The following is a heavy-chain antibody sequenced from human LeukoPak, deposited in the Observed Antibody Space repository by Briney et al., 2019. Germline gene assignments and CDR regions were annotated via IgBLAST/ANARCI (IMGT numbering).Heavy chain of an antibody. J-gene: IGHJ4*02. CDR2: IGWNSGSI. Sequence: GGSLRLSCAASGFTFDDYAMHWVRQAPGKGLEWVSGIGWNSGSIGYADSVKGRFTISRDNAKNSLYLQMNSLRAEDTALYYCAKARSARKFGVVTGLFDYWGQGTLVTVSS. CDR3: AKARSARKFGVVTGLFDY. V-gene: IGHV3-9*01. CDR1: GFTFDDYA. D-gene: IGHD3-3*01.